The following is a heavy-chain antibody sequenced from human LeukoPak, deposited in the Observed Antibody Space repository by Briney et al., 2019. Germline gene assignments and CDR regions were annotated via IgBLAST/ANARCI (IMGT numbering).Heavy chain of an antibody. J-gene: IGHJ4*02. D-gene: IGHD6-13*01. CDR3: AKYSSSWYVGYFDY. Sequence: PGGSLRLSCAASGFTFSSYAMSWVRQAPGKGREWVSAISGSGGSTYYADSVKGRFTISRDNSKNTLYLQMNSLRAEDTAVYYCAKYSSSWYVGYFDYWGQGTLVTVSS. CDR1: GFTFSSYA. V-gene: IGHV3-23*01. CDR2: ISGSGGST.